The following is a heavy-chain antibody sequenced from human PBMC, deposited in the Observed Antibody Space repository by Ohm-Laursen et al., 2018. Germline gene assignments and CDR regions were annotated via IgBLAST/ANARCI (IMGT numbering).Heavy chain of an antibody. CDR3: ARVNDLGIVDY. CDR1: GGSISSYY. Sequence: SETLSLTCTVSGGSISSYYWSWIRQPPGKGLEWIGYIYYSGSTYYNPSLKSRVTISVDTSKNQFSLKLSSVTAADTAVYYCARVNDLGIVDYWGQGTLVTVSS. D-gene: IGHD3-3*01. V-gene: IGHV4-59*12. CDR2: IYYSGST. J-gene: IGHJ4*02.